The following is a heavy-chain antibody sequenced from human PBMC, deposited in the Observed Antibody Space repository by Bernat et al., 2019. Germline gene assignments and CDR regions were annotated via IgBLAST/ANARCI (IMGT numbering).Heavy chain of an antibody. CDR2: IFYSGST. D-gene: IGHD3-22*01. Sequence: QLQLQESGPGLVKPSETLSLTCTVSGASISSGSYYWGWIRQPPGKGLEWIGTIFYSGSTYYNPSLKSRVTISVDTSKNQFSPKLSSVTAADTAVYYCAGQRVYYDSSAYYYRAGFFDYWGQGTLVTVSS. CDR1: GASISSGSYY. J-gene: IGHJ4*02. V-gene: IGHV4-39*01. CDR3: AGQRVYYDSSAYYYRAGFFDY.